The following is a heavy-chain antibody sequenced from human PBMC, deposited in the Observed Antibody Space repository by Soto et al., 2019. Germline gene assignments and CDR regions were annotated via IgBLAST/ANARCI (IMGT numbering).Heavy chain of an antibody. V-gene: IGHV3-23*01. J-gene: IGHJ4*02. CDR2: ISGSGDST. Sequence: EVQLLESGGGLVQPGGSLRLSCAASGFSFSSYAMNWVRQAPGKGLEWVSVISGSGDSTYYADSVKGRFTISRNNSKKPLYLQMTGVRAEDTAVYYWARRSSGWYFDSWGQGTLVIVSS. CDR3: ARRSSGWYFDS. CDR1: GFSFSSYA. D-gene: IGHD6-19*01.